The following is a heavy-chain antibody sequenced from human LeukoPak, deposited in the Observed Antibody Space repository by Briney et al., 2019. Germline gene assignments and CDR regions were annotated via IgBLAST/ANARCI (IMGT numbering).Heavy chain of an antibody. V-gene: IGHV3-11*04. D-gene: IGHD2-2*02. CDR2: ISSSGSTI. Sequence: GGSLRLSXAASGFTFSDYYMSWIRQAPGKGLEWVSYISSSGSTIYYADSVKGRFTISRDNAKNSLYLQMNSLRAEDTAVYYCARLGGYCSSTSCYTSYRDNWFDPWGQGTLVTVSS. J-gene: IGHJ5*02. CDR3: ARLGGYCSSTSCYTSYRDNWFDP. CDR1: GFTFSDYY.